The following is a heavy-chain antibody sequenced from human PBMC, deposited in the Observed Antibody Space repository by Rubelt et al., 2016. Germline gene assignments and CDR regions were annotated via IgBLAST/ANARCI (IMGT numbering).Heavy chain of an antibody. J-gene: IGHJ4*02. D-gene: IGHD3-22*01. CDR1: GFTFSSYS. Sequence: PGGSLRLSCAASGFTFSSYSMNWVRQAPGKGLEWVSAISGSGGSTYYADSVKGRFTISRDNAKNSLYLQMNSLRDEDTAVYYCAREFGGEEYDSSGYSYPHFDYWGQGTLVTVSS. V-gene: IGHV3-48*02. CDR2: ISGSGGST. CDR3: AREFGGEEYDSSGYSYPHFDY.